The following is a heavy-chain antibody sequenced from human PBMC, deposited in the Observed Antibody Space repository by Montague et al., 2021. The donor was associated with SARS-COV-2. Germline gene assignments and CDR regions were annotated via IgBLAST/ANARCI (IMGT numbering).Heavy chain of an antibody. Sequence: SKTLSFTCTVSGGSISSSSYYWGWIRQPPGKGLEWIGSIYYSGSTYYNPSLKSRVTVSVDTSKNQFSLKLSSVTAADTAVYYCARRVTGTTVHYYYYGMDVWGQGTTVTVSS. CDR1: GGSISSSSYY. CDR3: ARRVTGTTVHYYYYGMDV. CDR2: IYYSGST. J-gene: IGHJ6*02. V-gene: IGHV4-39*01. D-gene: IGHD1-20*01.